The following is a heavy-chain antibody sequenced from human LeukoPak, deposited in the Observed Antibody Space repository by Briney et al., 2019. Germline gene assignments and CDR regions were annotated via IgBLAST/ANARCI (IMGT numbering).Heavy chain of an antibody. CDR1: GGSFSGYY. Sequence: PSETLSLTCAVYGGSFSGYYWSWIRQPPGKALEGIGRIYTSGSTNYNLSLKSRVTMSVDTSKNQFSLKLSSVTAADTAVYYCARARPTYTHFDYWGQGTLVTVSS. D-gene: IGHD4-4*01. CDR2: IYTSGST. CDR3: ARARPTYTHFDY. J-gene: IGHJ4*02. V-gene: IGHV4-59*10.